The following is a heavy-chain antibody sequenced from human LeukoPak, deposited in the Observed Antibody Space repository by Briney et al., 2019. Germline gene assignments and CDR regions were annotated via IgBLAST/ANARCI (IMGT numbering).Heavy chain of an antibody. Sequence: GGSLRLSCVASGFTLSSYGMQWVRQAPGKGVEWVAIVWHDGSDKYYAHSVKGRFTVSRDNSKNTIYLQLNSLRAEDTAVYYCARDLDYSNHFSWFDLWGQGTLVIVSS. CDR3: ARDLDYSNHFSWFDL. J-gene: IGHJ5*02. V-gene: IGHV3-33*01. CDR2: VWHDGSDK. CDR1: GFTLSSYG. D-gene: IGHD4-11*01.